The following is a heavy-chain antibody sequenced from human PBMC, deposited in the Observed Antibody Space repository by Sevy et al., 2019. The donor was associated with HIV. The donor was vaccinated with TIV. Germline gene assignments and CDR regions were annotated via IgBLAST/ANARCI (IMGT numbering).Heavy chain of an antibody. Sequence: SETLSLTCTVSGGSISSYYWSWIRQPPGKGLEWIGYIYHSGSTNYNPSLKSRVTISVDTSKNQFSLNLSSVTAADTAVYYCTRGNIMLRGAFDPWGRGTLVTVSS. CDR1: GGSISSYY. CDR3: TRGNIMLRGAFDP. V-gene: IGHV4-59*01. CDR2: IYHSGST. D-gene: IGHD3-10*01. J-gene: IGHJ5*02.